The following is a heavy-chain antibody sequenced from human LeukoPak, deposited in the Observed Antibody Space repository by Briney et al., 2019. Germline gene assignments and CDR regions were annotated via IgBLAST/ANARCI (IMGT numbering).Heavy chain of an antibody. D-gene: IGHD3-10*01. J-gene: IGHJ5*02. CDR2: INPSGGST. CDR3: AKLYYYGSGIPRWFDP. Sequence: GASVKVSCKASGYTFTSYYMHWVRQAPGQGLEWMGIINPSGGSTSYAQKFQGRVTITADESTSTAYMELSSLRSEDTAVYYCAKLYYYGSGIPRWFDPWGQGTLVTVSS. V-gene: IGHV1-46*01. CDR1: GYTFTSYY.